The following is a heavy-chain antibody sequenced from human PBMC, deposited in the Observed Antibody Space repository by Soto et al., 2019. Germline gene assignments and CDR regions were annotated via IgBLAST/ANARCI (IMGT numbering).Heavy chain of an antibody. CDR2: ISGSGGST. J-gene: IGHJ6*02. CDR3: AKDSSGWSWTYYYGMDV. D-gene: IGHD6-19*01. V-gene: IGHV3-23*01. CDR1: GFTFSSYA. Sequence: GGSLRLSCAASGFTFSSYAMSWVRQAPGKGLEWVSAISGSGGSTYYADSVKGRFTISRDNSKNTLYLQMNSLRAEDTAVYYCAKDSSGWSWTYYYGMDVWGQGTTVTVSS.